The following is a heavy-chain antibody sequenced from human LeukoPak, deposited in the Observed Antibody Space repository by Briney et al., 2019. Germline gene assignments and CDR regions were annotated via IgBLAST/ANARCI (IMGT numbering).Heavy chain of an antibody. V-gene: IGHV3-74*01. CDR3: ARVGYSYGLDY. Sequence: GGSLRLSCAASGFTFSSYWMHWVRQAPGKGLEWVSAISGSGGSTYYADSVKGRFTISRDNAKNTLYLQMNSLRAEDTAVYYCARVGYSYGLDYWGQGTLVTVSS. CDR2: ISGSGGST. D-gene: IGHD5-18*01. CDR1: GFTFSSYW. J-gene: IGHJ4*02.